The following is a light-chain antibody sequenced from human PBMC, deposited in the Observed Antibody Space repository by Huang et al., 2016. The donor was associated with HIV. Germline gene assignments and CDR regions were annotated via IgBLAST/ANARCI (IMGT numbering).Light chain of an antibody. Sequence: EIVMTQSPATLSVSPGGGATISCRASQNVRSNLAWYQQTPGQAPRLLIYDTATRASGVPARFSGSGSGTEFTLTISGLQSEDFAVYYCQQYDNWPPGLTFGGGTKVEI. CDR3: QQYDNWPPGLT. J-gene: IGKJ4*01. CDR1: QNVRSN. CDR2: DTA. V-gene: IGKV3D-15*01.